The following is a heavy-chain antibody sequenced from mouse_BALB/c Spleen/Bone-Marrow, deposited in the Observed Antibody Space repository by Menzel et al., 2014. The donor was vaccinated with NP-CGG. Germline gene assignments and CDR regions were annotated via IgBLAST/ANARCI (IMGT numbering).Heavy chain of an antibody. J-gene: IGHJ4*01. Sequence: QVQLQQSGAELMKPGASVKISCKATGYTFSNYWIEWVKQRPGHGLEWIGELLPGSGGTNFNEKFKVKATFTADTSSNTAYIQLSSLTSEDAAAYYGAREWPHYNDRGGDAMDYWGQGTSVTVSS. D-gene: IGHD1-1*01. CDR2: LLPGSGGT. V-gene: IGHV1-9*01. CDR3: AREWPHYNDRGGDAMDY. CDR1: GYTFSNYW.